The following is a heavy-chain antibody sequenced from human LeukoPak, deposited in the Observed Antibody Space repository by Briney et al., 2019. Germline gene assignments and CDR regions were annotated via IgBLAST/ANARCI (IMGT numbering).Heavy chain of an antibody. Sequence: SETLSLTCAVYGGSFSGYYWSWIRQPPGKGLEWIGEINHGGSTNYNPSLKSRVTISVDTSKNQFSLKLSSVTAADTAVYYCAVEEGRYCSSTSCQFLYYYYGMDVWGQGTTVTVSS. V-gene: IGHV4-34*01. D-gene: IGHD2-2*01. CDR1: GGSFSGYY. CDR2: INHGGST. J-gene: IGHJ6*02. CDR3: AVEEGRYCSSTSCQFLYYYYGMDV.